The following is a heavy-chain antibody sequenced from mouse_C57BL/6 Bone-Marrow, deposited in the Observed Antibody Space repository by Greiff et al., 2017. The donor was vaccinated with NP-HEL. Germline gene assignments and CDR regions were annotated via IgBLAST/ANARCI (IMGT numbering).Heavy chain of an antibody. CDR2: IDHENGDT. CDR3: TTLVTRYFDV. CDR1: GFNIKDDY. J-gene: IGHJ1*03. D-gene: IGHD2-1*01. V-gene: IGHV14-4*01. Sequence: VQLQQSGAELVRPGASVKLSCTASGFNIKDDYMHWVQQRPEQGLEWIGWIDHENGDTEYASNFQGKATITADTSSNTAYLQLSSRTSEDTAVYYCTTLVTRYFDVWGTGTTVTVSS.